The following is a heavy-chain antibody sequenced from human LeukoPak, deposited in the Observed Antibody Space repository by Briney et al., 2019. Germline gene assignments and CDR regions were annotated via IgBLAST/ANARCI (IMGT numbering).Heavy chain of an antibody. CDR1: GYTFTDYG. Sequence: ASVKVSCKASGYTFTDYGIHWVRQAPGQGLEWMGWISGYNDDTNYAQMVQGRFTMTKDTSKTTVYMELRSLRSDDTAVYFCARAPVAAGGFDSWGQGTRVTVSS. J-gene: IGHJ4*02. CDR3: ARAPVAAGGFDS. CDR2: ISGYNDDT. V-gene: IGHV1-18*01. D-gene: IGHD6-19*01.